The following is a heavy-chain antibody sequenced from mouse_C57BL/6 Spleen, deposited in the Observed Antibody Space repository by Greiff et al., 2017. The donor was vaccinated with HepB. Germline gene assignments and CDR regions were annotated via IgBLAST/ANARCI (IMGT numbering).Heavy chain of an antibody. CDR2: ISSGSSTI. J-gene: IGHJ4*01. D-gene: IGHD1-1*01. V-gene: IGHV5-17*01. CDR3: ASYYYGSRGAMDY. Sequence: EVKLMESGGGLVKPGGSLKLSCAASGFTFSDYGMHWVRQAPEKGLEWVAYISSGSSTIYYADTVKGRFTISRDNAKNTLFLQMTSLRSEDTAMYYCASYYYGSRGAMDYWGQGTSVTVSS. CDR1: GFTFSDYG.